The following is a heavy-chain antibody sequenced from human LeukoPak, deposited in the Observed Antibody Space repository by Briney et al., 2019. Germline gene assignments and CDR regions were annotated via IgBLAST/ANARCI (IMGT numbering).Heavy chain of an antibody. D-gene: IGHD3-10*01. Sequence: GGSLRLSCAASGITLSNYAGSWVRQAPGKGLEWVSAIGYSGVDTYYADSVKRGVTTSRDNTKNILSMQMYSLRAADAALYYHSPYGSSGSRAYGWFDRWGQGTLVTVSS. CDR3: SPYGSSGSRAYGWFDR. CDR2: IGYSGVDT. CDR1: GITLSNYA. J-gene: IGHJ5*02. V-gene: IGHV3-23*01.